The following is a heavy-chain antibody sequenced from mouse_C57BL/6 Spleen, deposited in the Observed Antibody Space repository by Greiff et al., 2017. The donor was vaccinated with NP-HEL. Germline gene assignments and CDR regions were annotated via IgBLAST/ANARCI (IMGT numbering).Heavy chain of an antibody. CDR1: GFPITSGYY. CDR3: AGDVYGNYYFDY. CDR2: ITHSGET. V-gene: IGHV12-3*01. Sequence: VKLQESGPGLVKPSQSLFLTCSITGFPITSGYYWIWIRQSPGKPLEWMGYITHSGETFYNPSLPSPISITRETSKNQFFLQLNSVTTEDTAMYYCAGDVYGNYYFDYWGQGTTLTVSS. J-gene: IGHJ2*01. D-gene: IGHD2-10*02.